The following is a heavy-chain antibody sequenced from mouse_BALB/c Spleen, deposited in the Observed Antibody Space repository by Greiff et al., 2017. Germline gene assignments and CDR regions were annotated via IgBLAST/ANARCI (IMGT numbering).Heavy chain of an antibody. CDR1: GYTFTDYE. J-gene: IGHJ2*01. V-gene: IGHV1-15*01. CDR2: IDPETGGT. CDR3: TRGHYGLDY. Sequence: QVQLKESGAELVRPGASVTLSCKASGYTFTDYEMHWVKQTPVHGLEWIGAIDPETGGTAYNQKFKGKATLTADKSSSTAYMELRSLTSEDSAVYYCTRGHYGLDYWGQGTTLTVSS. D-gene: IGHD1-1*02.